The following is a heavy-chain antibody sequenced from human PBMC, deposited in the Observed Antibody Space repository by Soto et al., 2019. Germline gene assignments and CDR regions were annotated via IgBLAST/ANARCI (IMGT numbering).Heavy chain of an antibody. D-gene: IGHD3-10*01. CDR1: GVPFSSYS. Sequence: GRSLRLSYAPSGVPFSSYSMNWVRQAPGKGLEWVSFISCRSSTIYYADSVKGRFTISRDNSKNTLYLLMNSLRAEDSAVYYCASGGSGDRHAFVRWGQGTMVTGSS. J-gene: IGHJ3*02. V-gene: IGHV3-48*01. CDR2: ISCRSSTI. CDR3: ASGGSGDRHAFVR.